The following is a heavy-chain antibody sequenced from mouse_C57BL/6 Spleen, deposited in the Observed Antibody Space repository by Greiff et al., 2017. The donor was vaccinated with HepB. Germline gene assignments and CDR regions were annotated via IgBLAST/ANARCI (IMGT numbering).Heavy chain of an antibody. J-gene: IGHJ4*01. Sequence: DVQLQESGGGLVQPKGSLKLSCAASGFTFNTYAMHWVRQAPGKGLEWVARIRSKSSNYATYYADSVKDRFTISRDDSQSMLYLQMNNLKTEDTAMYYCVRDKVVATDYYAMDYWGQGTSVTVSS. V-gene: IGHV10-3*01. CDR1: GFTFNTYA. D-gene: IGHD1-1*01. CDR2: IRSKSSNYAT. CDR3: VRDKVVATDYYAMDY.